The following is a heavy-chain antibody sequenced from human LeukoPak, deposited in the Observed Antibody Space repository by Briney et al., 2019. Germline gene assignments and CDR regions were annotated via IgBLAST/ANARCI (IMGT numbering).Heavy chain of an antibody. CDR2: IRYDGSNK. J-gene: IGHJ4*02. CDR1: GFTFSSYG. Sequence: GGSLRLSCAACGFTFSSYGMHWVRKAPGKGLEWVAFIRYDGSNKYYADSVKGRFTISRDNSKNTLYLQMNSLRAEDTAVYYCAKLAAAGFDYWGQGTLVTVSS. V-gene: IGHV3-30*02. D-gene: IGHD6-13*01. CDR3: AKLAAAGFDY.